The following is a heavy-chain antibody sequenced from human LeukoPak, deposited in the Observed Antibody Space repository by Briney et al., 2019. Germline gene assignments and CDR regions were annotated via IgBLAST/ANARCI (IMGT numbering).Heavy chain of an antibody. CDR3: AKDGAAAAPYYYYYMDV. D-gene: IGHD6-13*01. V-gene: IGHV3-9*01. CDR2: IIWNSGSI. Sequence: GRSLRLSCAASGFTFDDYAMHWVRQAPRKGREWGSCIIWNSGSIGYEDSVKGRFTISRDNAKNSLYLQMNSLRAEDTALYYCAKDGAAAAPYYYYYMDVWGKGTTVTVSS. CDR1: GFTFDDYA. J-gene: IGHJ6*03.